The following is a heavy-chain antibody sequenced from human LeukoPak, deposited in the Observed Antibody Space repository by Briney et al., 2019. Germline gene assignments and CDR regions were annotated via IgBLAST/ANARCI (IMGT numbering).Heavy chain of an antibody. J-gene: IGHJ4*02. CDR2: MYHSGTT. D-gene: IGHD5-18*01. V-gene: IGHV4-4*07. CDR3: ARERDHGYSYGFVLDS. CDR1: GGSMNTYY. Sequence: SETLSLTCTVSGGSMNTYYWTWLRQPAGKGLEWLGRMYHSGTTNYNSLLYNPSLSSRVTMSVDGAKNQFSLRLKSVTTADTANFCARERDHGYSYGFVLDSWGQGRLVTVSS.